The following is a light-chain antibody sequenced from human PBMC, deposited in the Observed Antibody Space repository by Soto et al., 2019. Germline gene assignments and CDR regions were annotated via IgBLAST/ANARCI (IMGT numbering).Light chain of an antibody. CDR3: SSYGGNNNLL. CDR2: EVT. CDR1: SSDVGGYDY. J-gene: IGLJ2*01. Sequence: QSALTQPPSASGSPGQSVAISSTGTSSDVGGYDYVSWYQQHPGKAPKLMIYEVTKRPSGVPDRFSGSKSGNTASLTVSGLQAEDEADYYCSSYGGNNNLLFGGGTKLTVL. V-gene: IGLV2-8*01.